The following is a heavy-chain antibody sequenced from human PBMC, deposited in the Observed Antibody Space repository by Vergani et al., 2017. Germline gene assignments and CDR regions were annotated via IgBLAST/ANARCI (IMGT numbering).Heavy chain of an antibody. J-gene: IGHJ2*01. CDR2: IHNSGNG. CDR1: GDSIISRSYY. D-gene: IGHD3-16*01. Sequence: QMQLQESGPGLVKASETLSLTCTVSGDSIISRSYYWGWIRQPPGKGLEWIGSIHNSGNGDSSPSLKSRVTISADTSKNQFSLRLTSVTAADTAVYYCASGKYYSDSTSHFRGRYFDVWGRGTLVTVPS. V-gene: IGHV4-39*01. CDR3: ASGKYYSDSTSHFRGRYFDV.